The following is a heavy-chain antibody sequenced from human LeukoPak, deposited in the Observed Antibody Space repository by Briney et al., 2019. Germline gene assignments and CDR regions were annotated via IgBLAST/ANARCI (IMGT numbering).Heavy chain of an antibody. Sequence: PGGSLRLSCAASGFTFSSYAMSWVRQAPGKGLEWVSAISGSGGSTYYADSVKGRFTISRDNSKNTLYLQMNSLRTEDTAVYYCARDPTDCSTTSCYYYYYYYGMGVWGQGTTVTVSS. D-gene: IGHD2-2*01. CDR3: ARDPTDCSTTSCYYYYYYYGMGV. V-gene: IGHV3-23*01. J-gene: IGHJ6*02. CDR2: ISGSGGST. CDR1: GFTFSSYA.